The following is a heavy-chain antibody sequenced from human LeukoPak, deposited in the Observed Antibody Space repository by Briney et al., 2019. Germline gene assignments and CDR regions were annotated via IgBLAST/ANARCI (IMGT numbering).Heavy chain of an antibody. Sequence: PGGSRHFSGQASGSPFTSYWSGGAGRLPGKGLEGMGIIVPGEADTSYSPSFQGQVTISADQSIITAYLQWSSLKASDNAMYYCARPMRGSGSYYNYYYYYGMDVWGQGTTVTVSS. J-gene: IGHJ6*02. D-gene: IGHD3-10*01. CDR1: GSPFTSYW. CDR2: IVPGEADT. V-gene: IGHV5-51*01. CDR3: ARPMRGSGSYYNYYYYYGMDV.